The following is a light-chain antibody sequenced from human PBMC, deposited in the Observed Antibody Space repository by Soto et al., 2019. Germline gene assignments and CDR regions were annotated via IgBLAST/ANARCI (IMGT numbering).Light chain of an antibody. CDR3: VSFIPSTTTHWV. CDR2: EVY. J-gene: IGLJ3*02. CDR1: YTDVGSYDR. Sequence: QSALTQPASVSGSPGQSITISCTGTYTDVGSYDRVSWYQHHPGKAPKMLIFEVYNRPSGISDRFFGSKSGDTASLTISGLQAEDEADYYCVSFIPSTTTHWVFGGGTKLTVL. V-gene: IGLV2-14*01.